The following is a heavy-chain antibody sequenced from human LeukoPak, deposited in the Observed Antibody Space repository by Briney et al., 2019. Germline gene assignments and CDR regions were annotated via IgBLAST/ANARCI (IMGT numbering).Heavy chain of an antibody. D-gene: IGHD3-10*01. Sequence: GASVKVSCKASGYTFTGYYMHWVRQAPGQGLEWMGRINPNSGGTNYAQKFQGRVTMTRDTSISTAYMELSRLRSDDTAVYYCARDRDGLLWFGESDYWGQGTLVTVCS. CDR1: GYTFTGYY. CDR3: ARDRDGLLWFGESDY. J-gene: IGHJ4*02. V-gene: IGHV1-2*06. CDR2: INPNSGGT.